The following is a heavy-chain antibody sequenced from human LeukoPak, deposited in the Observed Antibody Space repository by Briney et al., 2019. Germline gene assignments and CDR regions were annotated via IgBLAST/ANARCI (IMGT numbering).Heavy chain of an antibody. D-gene: IGHD6-6*01. CDR2: ISGSAHKI. V-gene: IGHV3-23*01. J-gene: IGHJ6*02. CDR1: GITFSNYA. CDR3: VRAQQLVLNPYYYYGMDV. Sequence: GGSLRLSCVASGITFSNYAVSWVRQAPEKGLDWVSVISGSAHKIRYADSVKGRFTISRDNSENIVYLQMNNLRAEDTAVYYCVRAQQLVLNPYYYYGMDVWGQGTTVTVSS.